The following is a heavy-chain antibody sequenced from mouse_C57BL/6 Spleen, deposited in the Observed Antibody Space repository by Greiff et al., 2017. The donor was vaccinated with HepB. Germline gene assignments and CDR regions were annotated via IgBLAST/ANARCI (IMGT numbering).Heavy chain of an antibody. CDR1: GYTFTSYW. V-gene: IGHV1-69*01. J-gene: IGHJ2*01. D-gene: IGHD1-1*01. Sequence: QVQLKQPGAELVMPGASVKLSCKASGYTFTSYWMHWVKQRPGQGLEWIGEIDPSDSYTNYNQKFKGKSTLTVDKSSSTAYMQLSSLTSEDSAVYYCARLEGTTKNFDYWGQGTTLTVSS. CDR3: ARLEGTTKNFDY. CDR2: IDPSDSYT.